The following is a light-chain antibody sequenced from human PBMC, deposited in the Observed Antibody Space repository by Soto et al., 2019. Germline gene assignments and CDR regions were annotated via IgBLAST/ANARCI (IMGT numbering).Light chain of an antibody. CDR2: DVS. Sequence: QPVLTQPASVSGSPGQSITISCTGTSSDIGGYNYVSWYQQHPGKAPKLMIYDVSDRPSGVSNRFSGSKSGNTASLTISGLQAEDEADYYCASYASSNTVLFGGGTQLTVL. CDR1: SSDIGGYNY. V-gene: IGLV2-14*03. J-gene: IGLJ2*01. CDR3: ASYASSNTVL.